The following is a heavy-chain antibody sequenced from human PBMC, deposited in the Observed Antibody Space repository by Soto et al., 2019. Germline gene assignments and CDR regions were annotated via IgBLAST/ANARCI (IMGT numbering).Heavy chain of an antibody. Sequence: PGGSLRLSCAASGFTFSDYYMSWIRQAPGKGLEWVSYISSSSSYTNYADSVKGRFTISRDNAKNSLYLQMNSLRAEDTAVYYCARAGSPPEYYFDYWGQGTLVTVSS. CDR1: GFTFSDYY. V-gene: IGHV3-11*06. J-gene: IGHJ4*02. CDR3: ARAGSPPEYYFDY. D-gene: IGHD3-10*01. CDR2: ISSSSSYT.